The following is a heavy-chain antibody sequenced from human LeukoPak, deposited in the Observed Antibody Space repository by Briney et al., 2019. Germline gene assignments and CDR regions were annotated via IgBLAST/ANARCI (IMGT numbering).Heavy chain of an antibody. J-gene: IGHJ4*02. Sequence: PGGSLRLSCAASVFTFSNAWMKWVRQAPGKGREWVARIKSKTDGGTTDYAAPVKGRFTISRDDSKNTLYLQMNSLKTEDTAVYYCTTDSSGYYDPVDYWGQGTLVTVSS. CDR3: TTDSSGYYDPVDY. V-gene: IGHV3-15*07. CDR1: VFTFSNAW. D-gene: IGHD3-22*01. CDR2: IKSKTDGGTT.